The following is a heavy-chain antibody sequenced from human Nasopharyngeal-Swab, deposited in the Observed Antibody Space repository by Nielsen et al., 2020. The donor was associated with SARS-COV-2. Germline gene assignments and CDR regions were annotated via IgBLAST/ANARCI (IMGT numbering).Heavy chain of an antibody. CDR3: ARRFTDTIFGANNYYFDY. J-gene: IGHJ4*02. CDR1: GGSISSGGYY. CDR2: IYYSGST. Sequence: SETLSPTCTVSGGSISSGGYYWSWIRQHPGKGLEWIGYIYYSGSTYYNPSLKSRVTISVDTSKNQFSLKLSSVTAADTAVYYCARRFTDTIFGANNYYFDYWGQGTLVTVSS. D-gene: IGHD3-3*01. V-gene: IGHV4-31*03.